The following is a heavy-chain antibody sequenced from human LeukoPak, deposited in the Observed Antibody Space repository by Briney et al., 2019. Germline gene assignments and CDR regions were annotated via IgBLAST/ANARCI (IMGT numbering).Heavy chain of an antibody. V-gene: IGHV3-30*03. CDR3: ARSRGRSAVASGNDY. CDR2: ISYDGSNK. D-gene: IGHD6-19*01. J-gene: IGHJ4*02. Sequence: AGRSLRLSCAASGFTFSSYGMHWVRQAPGKGLEWVAVISYDGSNKYYADSVKGRFTISRDNSKNTLYLQMNSLRAEDTAVYYCARSRGRSAVASGNDYWGQGTLVTVSS. CDR1: GFTFSSYG.